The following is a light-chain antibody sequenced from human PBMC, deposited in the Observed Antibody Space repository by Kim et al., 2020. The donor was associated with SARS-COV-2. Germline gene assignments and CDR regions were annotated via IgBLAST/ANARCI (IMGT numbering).Light chain of an antibody. J-gene: IGLJ2*01. Sequence: GQSIPLSCTGTSSDVGSYNHVSWRQPHPGKAPKVMIYDVSNRPSGVSNRFSGSKSGNTASLTISGLQAEDEADYYCASYTSSTTVAFGGGTQLTVL. CDR3: ASYTSSTTVA. CDR1: SSDVGSYNH. CDR2: DVS. V-gene: IGLV2-14*03.